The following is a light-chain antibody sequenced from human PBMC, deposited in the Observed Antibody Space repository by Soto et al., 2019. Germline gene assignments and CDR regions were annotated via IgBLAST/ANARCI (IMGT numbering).Light chain of an antibody. J-gene: IGLJ2*01. CDR1: STDVGAYNY. CDR3: SSYTTSSTVV. Sequence: QLVLTQPASVSGSPGQSITISCTGTSTDVGAYNYVSWYQQHPGKAPKLMIYEVNNRPSGVSHRFSGSKSANTASLTISGLQAEDEADYYCSSYTTSSTVVFGGGTKLTVL. CDR2: EVN. V-gene: IGLV2-14*01.